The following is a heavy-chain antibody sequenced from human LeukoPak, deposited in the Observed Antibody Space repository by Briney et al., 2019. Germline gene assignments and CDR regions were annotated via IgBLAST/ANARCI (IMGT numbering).Heavy chain of an antibody. V-gene: IGHV4-4*02. CDR3: ASRVGSSWYVYYFDY. Sequence: SETLSLTYAVSGGSISSGNWWSWVRQSPGKGLEWIGEIYHSGSTNYNPSLKSRVTISVDKPKNQFSLNLSSVTAADTAVYYCASRVGSSWYVYYFDYWGQGTLVTVSS. CDR1: GGSISSGNW. D-gene: IGHD6-13*01. CDR2: IYHSGST. J-gene: IGHJ4*02.